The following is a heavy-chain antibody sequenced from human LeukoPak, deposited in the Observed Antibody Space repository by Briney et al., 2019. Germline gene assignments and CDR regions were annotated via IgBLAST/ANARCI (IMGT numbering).Heavy chain of an antibody. CDR3: ATDRQEGGSGSYWFDP. CDR1: RGSITTYY. J-gene: IGHJ5*02. V-gene: IGHV4-59*01. Sequence: SETLSLTCTVSRGSITTYYWSWIRQPAGKGLEWIGNVYYNGSTTYNPSLKSRVSMSVDMSKNQFSLKLRSVTAADTATYYCATDRQEGGSGSYWFDPWGQGTQVTVSS. D-gene: IGHD3-10*01. CDR2: VYYNGST.